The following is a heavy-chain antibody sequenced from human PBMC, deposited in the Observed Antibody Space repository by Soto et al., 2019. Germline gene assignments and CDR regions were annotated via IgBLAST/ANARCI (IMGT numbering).Heavy chain of an antibody. Sequence: GGSLRLSCAASGFTFSSYGMHWVRQAPGKGLEWVAVIWYDGSNKYYADSVKGRFTISRDNSKNTLYLQMNSLRAEDTAVYYCARVGYSYGYYFDYWGPGTLVTVYS. J-gene: IGHJ4*02. D-gene: IGHD5-18*01. CDR2: IWYDGSNK. CDR3: ARVGYSYGYYFDY. V-gene: IGHV3-33*01. CDR1: GFTFSSYG.